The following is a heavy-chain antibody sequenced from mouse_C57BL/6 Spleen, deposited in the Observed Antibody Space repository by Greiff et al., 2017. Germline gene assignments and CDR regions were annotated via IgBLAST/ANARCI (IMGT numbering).Heavy chain of an antibody. CDR2: IYPRSGNT. V-gene: IGHV1-81*01. Sequence: QVQLQQSGAELARPGASVKLSCKASGYPFTSYGISWVKQRTGQGLEWIGEIYPRSGNTYYNEKFKGKATLTADKSSSTAYMELRSLTSEDSAVYFCARSRDGNYGFDYWGQGTTLTVSS. D-gene: IGHD2-1*01. J-gene: IGHJ2*01. CDR1: GYPFTSYG. CDR3: ARSRDGNYGFDY.